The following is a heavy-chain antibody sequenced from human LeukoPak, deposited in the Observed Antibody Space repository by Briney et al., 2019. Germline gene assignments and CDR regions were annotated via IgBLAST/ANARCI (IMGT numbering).Heavy chain of an antibody. D-gene: IGHD1-26*01. CDR1: GYSFSSNW. CDR3: ARGSGSYRIYDY. J-gene: IGHJ4*02. CDR2: IYPGDSDT. Sequence: GESLKISCKGSGYSFSSNWIGWVRPVPGKGLEWMGIIYPGDSDTRYSPSFQGQVTISADKSISTAYLQRSSLKSSDTAMYYCARGSGSYRIYDYWGQGTLVTVSS. V-gene: IGHV5-51*01.